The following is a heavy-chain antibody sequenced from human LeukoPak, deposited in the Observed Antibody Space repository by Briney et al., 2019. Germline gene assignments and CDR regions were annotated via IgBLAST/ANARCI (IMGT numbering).Heavy chain of an antibody. CDR2: VSAYNGNT. V-gene: IGHV1-18*04. Sequence: ASVKVSCKASGYTFTAYYMQWVRQAPGQGLEWMGWVSAYNGNTNYAQNLQGRVTMTTDTSTSTAYMELRSLRSDDTAVYYCARGGYCSGGSCYQTKFDPWGQGTLVTVSS. CDR1: GYTFTAYY. CDR3: ARGGYCSGGSCYQTKFDP. J-gene: IGHJ5*02. D-gene: IGHD2-15*01.